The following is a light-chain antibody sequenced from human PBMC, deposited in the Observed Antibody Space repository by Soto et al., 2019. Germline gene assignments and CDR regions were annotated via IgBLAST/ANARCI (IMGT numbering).Light chain of an antibody. CDR3: CSYAGSFIFV. V-gene: IGLV2-11*01. J-gene: IGLJ1*01. Sequence: QSALTQPRSVSGSPGQSVTISCTGTSSDVGNYNYVSWYQQYPGKVPKLIIYDVSKRPSGVPDRFSGSKSGNTASLTISGLRAEDEADYYCCSYAGSFIFVFGTGTQLTVL. CDR2: DVS. CDR1: SSDVGNYNY.